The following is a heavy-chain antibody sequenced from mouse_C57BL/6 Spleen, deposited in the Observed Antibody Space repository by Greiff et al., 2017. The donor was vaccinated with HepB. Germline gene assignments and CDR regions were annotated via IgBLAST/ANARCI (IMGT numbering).Heavy chain of an antibody. CDR1: GYTFTSYW. Sequence: QVQLQQPGAELVMPGASVKLSCKASGYTFTSYWMHWVKQRPGQGLEWIGEIDPSDSYTNYNQKFKGKSTLTVDKSSSTAYMQLSSLTSEDSAVYYCARRGGTYDGYYGPMDYWGQGTSVTVSS. CDR3: ARRGGTYDGYYGPMDY. CDR2: IDPSDSYT. D-gene: IGHD2-3*01. J-gene: IGHJ4*01. V-gene: IGHV1-69*01.